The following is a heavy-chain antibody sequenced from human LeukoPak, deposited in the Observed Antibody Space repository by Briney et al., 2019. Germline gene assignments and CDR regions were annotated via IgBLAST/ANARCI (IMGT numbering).Heavy chain of an antibody. D-gene: IGHD2-21*01. J-gene: IGHJ4*02. CDR3: ARLNGGD. Sequence: PEGLCVTPADPAGSFTGSYWSSVRQPPGKRLWWGGHIYDSGSTTYNTPLKSRLTISVDTSTNQFSLKLNSVTAADTAVYYCARLNGGDWGQGTLVTVSS. CDR1: AGSFTGSY. V-gene: IGHV4-59*08. CDR2: IYDSGST.